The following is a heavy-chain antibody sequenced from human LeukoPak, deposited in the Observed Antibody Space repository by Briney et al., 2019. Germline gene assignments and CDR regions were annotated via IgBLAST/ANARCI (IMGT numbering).Heavy chain of an antibody. CDR1: GGSISSGGYY. CDR2: INHSGST. Sequence: PSETLSLTCTVSGGSISSGGYYWSWIRQPPGKGLEWIGEINHSGSTNYNPSLKSRVTISVDTSKNQFSLKLSSVTAADTAVYYCARVLYYYYMDVWGKGTTVTVSS. CDR3: ARVLYYYYMDV. J-gene: IGHJ6*03. V-gene: IGHV4-39*07.